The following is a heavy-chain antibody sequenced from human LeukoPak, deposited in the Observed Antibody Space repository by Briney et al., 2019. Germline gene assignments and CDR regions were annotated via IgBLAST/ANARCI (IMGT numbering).Heavy chain of an antibody. J-gene: IGHJ4*02. CDR2: INPHSGGT. V-gene: IGHV1-2*02. Sequence: ASVRVSSTASGFTFTGYYIHWVRQAPGQGLEWMGYINPHSGGTNSPQKFQGRVTMTTDTSISAAYMELSSLISDDTAMYYCVREGNELLSKNFDYWGQGTLVIVSS. D-gene: IGHD2-21*02. CDR3: VREGNELLSKNFDY. CDR1: GFTFTGYY.